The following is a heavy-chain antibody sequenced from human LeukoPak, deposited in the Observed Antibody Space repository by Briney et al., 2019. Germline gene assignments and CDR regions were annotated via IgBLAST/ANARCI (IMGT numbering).Heavy chain of an antibody. J-gene: IGHJ4*02. CDR3: ARPNWNYGKIDY. D-gene: IGHD1-7*01. Sequence: GGSLRLSCAASGFTSSSYSMNWVRQAPGKGLEWVSSISSSSSYIYYADSVKGRFTISRDNAKNSLYLQMNSLRAEDTAVYYCARPNWNYGKIDYWGQGTLVTVSS. CDR1: GFTSSSYS. CDR2: ISSSSSYI. V-gene: IGHV3-21*01.